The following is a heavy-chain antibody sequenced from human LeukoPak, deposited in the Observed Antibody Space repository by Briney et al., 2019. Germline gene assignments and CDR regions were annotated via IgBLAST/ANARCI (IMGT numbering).Heavy chain of an antibody. CDR1: GFSFSSFG. CDR2: ISGSGDFI. V-gene: IGHV3-21*01. J-gene: IGHJ4*02. D-gene: IGHD2-21*02. Sequence: PGGSLRLSCAVSGFSFSSFGMIWVRQAPGKGLEWLASISGSGDFIYYADSVKGRFTISKDNTKKSVHLQLTSLRAEDTAVYYCARDSEAYCGGDCYFYFDYWGQGTRVTVSS. CDR3: ARDSEAYCGGDCYFYFDY.